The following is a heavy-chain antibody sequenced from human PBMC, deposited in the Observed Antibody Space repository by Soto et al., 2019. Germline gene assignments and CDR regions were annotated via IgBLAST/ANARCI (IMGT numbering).Heavy chain of an antibody. CDR1: GYTFTSYD. D-gene: IGHD6-13*01. V-gene: IGHV1-8*01. CDR3: ARERSAAGTGWFDP. J-gene: IGHJ5*02. Sequence: QVQLVQSGAEVKKPGASVKVSCKASGYTFTSYDINSVRQATGQGLEWMGWMNPNSGNTGYAQKFQGRVTMTRNTSMSTAYMELSSMRSEDTAVYYCARERSAAGTGWFDPWGQGTQVTVSS. CDR2: MNPNSGNT.